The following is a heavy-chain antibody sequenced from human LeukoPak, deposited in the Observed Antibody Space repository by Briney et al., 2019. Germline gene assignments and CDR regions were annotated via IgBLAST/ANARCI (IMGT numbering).Heavy chain of an antibody. J-gene: IGHJ4*02. CDR3: ARDPVPATARHFDY. CDR1: GFTFSSYG. Sequence: GGSLRLSCAASGFTFSSYGMHWVRQAPGKGLEWVAVTSSDGNIKYYADSVKGRFTISRDNSKNTLYLQMNSLRGEDTGVYYCARDPVPATARHFDYWGQGTLVTVSS. CDR2: TSSDGNIK. V-gene: IGHV3-30*03. D-gene: IGHD1-1*01.